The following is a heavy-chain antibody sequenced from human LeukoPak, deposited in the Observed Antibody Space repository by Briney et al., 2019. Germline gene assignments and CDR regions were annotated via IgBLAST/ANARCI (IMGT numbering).Heavy chain of an antibody. V-gene: IGHV1-3*01. CDR3: ARGLDY. J-gene: IGHJ4*02. Sequence: KFQGRVTITRDTSASTAYMELSNLRSEDTAVYYCARGLDYWGQGTLVTVSS.